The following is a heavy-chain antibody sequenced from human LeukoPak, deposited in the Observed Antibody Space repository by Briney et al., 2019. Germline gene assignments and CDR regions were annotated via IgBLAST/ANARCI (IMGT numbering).Heavy chain of an antibody. D-gene: IGHD6-19*01. V-gene: IGHV3-33*01. CDR3: AREPLRYSSGWYLSD. J-gene: IGHJ4*02. CDR2: IWYDGSYK. Sequence: GGSLRLSCAASGFTFSSYGMHWVRQARGKGLAWVAVIWYDGSYKYYAGSVKGRFTISRDNSKNTLYLQMNSLRAADTAVYYCAREPLRYSSGWYLSDWGQGTLVTVSS. CDR1: GFTFSSYG.